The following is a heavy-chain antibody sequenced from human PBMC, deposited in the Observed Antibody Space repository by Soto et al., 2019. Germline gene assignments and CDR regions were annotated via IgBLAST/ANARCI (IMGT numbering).Heavy chain of an antibody. CDR3: ARVSDR. CDR1: GGSISRGGYS. J-gene: IGHJ5*02. CDR2: IYHSGST. V-gene: IGHV4-30-2*01. Sequence: PSETLALTCAVSGGSISRGGYSWSWIRQPPGKGLEWIGYIYHSGSTYYNPSLKSRVTISVDRSKNQFSLKLSSVTAADTAVYYCARVSDRWGQGTLVTVSS.